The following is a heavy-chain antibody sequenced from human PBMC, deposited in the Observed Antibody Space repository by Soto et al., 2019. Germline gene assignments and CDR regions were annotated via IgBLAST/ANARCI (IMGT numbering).Heavy chain of an antibody. CDR3: SRATGYMFYNGLDV. CDR2: ISGSGGKT. D-gene: IGHD5-12*01. V-gene: IGHV3-23*01. CDR1: GFTFSSYA. Sequence: GGSLRLSCAASGFTFSSYATSWVRQAPGKGPEWVSVISGSGGKTYYADSVKGRFTISRDNSKNTLYLQMNSLRADDTAVYYCSRATGYMFYNGLDVWGQGTTVTVSS. J-gene: IGHJ6*02.